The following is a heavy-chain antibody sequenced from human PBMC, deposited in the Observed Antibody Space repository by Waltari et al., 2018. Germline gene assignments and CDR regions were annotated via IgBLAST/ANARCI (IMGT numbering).Heavy chain of an antibody. J-gene: IGHJ4*02. CDR1: GGSISSYY. CDR2: IYSSGST. D-gene: IGHD3-22*01. CDR3: ARAPNVRGSSGYFPDY. V-gene: IGHV4-59*01. Sequence: QVQLQESGPGLVKPSETLSLTCTVSGGSISSYYWSWIRQPPGKGLEWIGYIYSSGSTVYNPSLNRRVTISVDTSKNQVSLKLSSVTAADTAVYYCARAPNVRGSSGYFPDYWGQGALVTVSS.